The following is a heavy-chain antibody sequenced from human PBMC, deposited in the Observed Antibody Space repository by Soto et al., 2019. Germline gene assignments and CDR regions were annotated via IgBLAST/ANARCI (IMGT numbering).Heavy chain of an antibody. CDR1: GGTFSSYA. V-gene: IGHV1-69*13. CDR3: LFGEFNYYYGMDV. CDR2: IIPIFGTA. J-gene: IGHJ6*02. D-gene: IGHD3-10*01. Sequence: ASVKVSCKASGGTFSSYAISWVRQAPGQGLEWMGGIIPIFGTANYAQKFQGRVTITADESTSTAYMELSSLRSEDTAVYYCLFGEFNYYYGMDVWGQGTTVTVS.